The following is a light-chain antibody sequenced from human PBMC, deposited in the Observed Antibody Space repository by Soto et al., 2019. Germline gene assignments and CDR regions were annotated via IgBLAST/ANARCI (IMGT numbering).Light chain of an antibody. CDR1: QSVSSSY. J-gene: IGKJ1*01. CDR2: GAS. V-gene: IGKV3-20*01. Sequence: EIVLTQSPGTLSLSPGERATLSCRASQSVSSSYLAWYQQEPGQAPRLLIYGASSGATGIPDRFRGSGSGTDFTLTISRLEPEDFAVYYCQQYGSSPRTFGQGTKVDIK. CDR3: QQYGSSPRT.